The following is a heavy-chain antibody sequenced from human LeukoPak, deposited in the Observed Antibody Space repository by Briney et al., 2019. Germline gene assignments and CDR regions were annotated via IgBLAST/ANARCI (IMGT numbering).Heavy chain of an antibody. Sequence: GGSLRLSCIASGFTVSSNYMTWVRQAPGKGLQWVSIIYNGGHTYYADSVKGRFTISRDNSKNTVYLQMHSLRAEDTAVYYCVVIRGGYWGQGTLVTVSS. J-gene: IGHJ4*02. V-gene: IGHV3-53*01. D-gene: IGHD3-16*01. CDR2: IYNGGHT. CDR3: VVIRGGY. CDR1: GFTVSSNY.